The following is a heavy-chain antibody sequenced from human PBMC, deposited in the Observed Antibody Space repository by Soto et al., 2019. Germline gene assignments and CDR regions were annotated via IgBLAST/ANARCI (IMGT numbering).Heavy chain of an antibody. D-gene: IGHD3-3*02. V-gene: IGHV3-23*01. CDR2: ISGSGGST. CDR1: GFTFSSYA. Sequence: GGSLRLSCAASGFTFSSYAMSWVRQAPGKGLEWVSAISGSGGSTYYADSVKGRFTISRDNSKNTLYLQMDSLRAEDTAVYYCSKLGFHFWYFDDWGDVTPVTAS. J-gene: IGHJ4*01. CDR3: SKLGFHFWYFDD.